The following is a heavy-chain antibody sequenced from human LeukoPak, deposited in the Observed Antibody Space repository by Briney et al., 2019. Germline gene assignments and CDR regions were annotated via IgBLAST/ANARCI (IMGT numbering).Heavy chain of an antibody. CDR3: ARDQHDYGGIYYYYYYMDV. V-gene: IGHV1-18*01. J-gene: IGHJ6*03. CDR1: GYTFTSYG. D-gene: IGHD4-23*01. CDR2: ISAYNGNT. Sequence: GASVKVSCKASGYTFTSYGISWVRQAPGQGLEWMGWISAYNGNTNYAQKLQGRVTMTTDTSTSTAYMELRSLRSDDTAVYYCARDQHDYGGIYYYYYYMDVWGKGTTVTVSS.